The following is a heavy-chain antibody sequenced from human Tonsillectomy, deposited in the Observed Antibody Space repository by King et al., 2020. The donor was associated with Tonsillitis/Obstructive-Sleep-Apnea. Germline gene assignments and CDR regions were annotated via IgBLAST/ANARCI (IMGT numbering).Heavy chain of an antibody. CDR1: GFTFSSYS. CDR3: VRDVLFAGTSWGGERDLGH. Sequence: VQLVESGGGVVQPGRSLRLSCAASGFTFSSYSMHWVRQAPGKGLEWVAVISYDGSKKYYGDSVKGRITISRDNSKDTLYLQRNSLRTEDTAVYYCVRDVLFAGTSWGGERDLGHWGQETLVTVSS. V-gene: IGHV3-30*04. J-gene: IGHJ4*02. D-gene: IGHD2-2*01. CDR2: ISYDGSKK.